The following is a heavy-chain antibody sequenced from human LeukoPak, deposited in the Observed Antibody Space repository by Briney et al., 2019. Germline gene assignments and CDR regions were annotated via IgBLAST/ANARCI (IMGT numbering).Heavy chain of an antibody. CDR2: ISDNGGRT. CDR1: GFTFSTYT. V-gene: IGHV3-23*01. D-gene: IGHD1-14*01. J-gene: IGHJ4*02. CDR3: AKDFGRNLGGPGY. Sequence: GGSLRLSCAASGFTFSTYTMAWVRQAPGGGLGWVSGISDNGGRTYYADSVKGRFAISRDDSKSTLYLQMNSLRGEDTAVYYCAKDFGRNLGGPGYWGRGTLVIVSS.